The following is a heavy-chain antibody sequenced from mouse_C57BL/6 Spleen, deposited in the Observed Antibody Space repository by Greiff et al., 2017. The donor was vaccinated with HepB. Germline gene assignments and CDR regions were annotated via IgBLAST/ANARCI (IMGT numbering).Heavy chain of an antibody. J-gene: IGHJ4*01. D-gene: IGHD2-4*01. V-gene: IGHV6-3*01. CDR2: IRLKSDNYAT. CDR3: TGLRRRYYYAMDY. CDR1: GFTFSNYW. Sequence: EVKLVESGGGLVQPGGSLKLSCVASGFTFSNYWMNWVRPSPEKGLEWVAQIRLKSDNYATHYAESVKGRFTISRDDSKSRVYLQMNNLRAEDTGIYYCTGLRRRYYYAMDYWGQGTSVTVSS.